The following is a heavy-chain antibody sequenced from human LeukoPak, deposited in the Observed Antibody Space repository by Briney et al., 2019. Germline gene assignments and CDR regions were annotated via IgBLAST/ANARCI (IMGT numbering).Heavy chain of an antibody. Sequence: SVTVSCTASGGTFSIYAISWVRQAPGQGLEWMGGIIPIFGTANYAQKFQGRVTITADESTSTAYMELSSLRSEDTAVYYCARGYSYGYYYHYYYGMDVWGQGTTVTVSS. CDR2: IIPIFGTA. J-gene: IGHJ6*02. D-gene: IGHD5-18*01. V-gene: IGHV1-69*13. CDR1: GGTFSIYA. CDR3: ARGYSYGYYYHYYYGMDV.